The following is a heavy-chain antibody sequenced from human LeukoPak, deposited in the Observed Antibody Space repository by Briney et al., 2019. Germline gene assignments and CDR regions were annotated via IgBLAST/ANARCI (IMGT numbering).Heavy chain of an antibody. D-gene: IGHD5-12*01. CDR2: IRSKDNDGTT. V-gene: IGHV3-49*04. CDR3: TRDRWGGGYISRGMDV. J-gene: IGHJ6*04. Sequence: GGSLRLSCTASEFTFGDYAISWVRQAPGKGLEWLGFIRSKDNDGTTDYAASAKGRFIISRDDSKSVAYLEMNDLKIEDTAVYYCTRDRWGGGYISRGMDVWGKGTTVTISS. CDR1: EFTFGDYA.